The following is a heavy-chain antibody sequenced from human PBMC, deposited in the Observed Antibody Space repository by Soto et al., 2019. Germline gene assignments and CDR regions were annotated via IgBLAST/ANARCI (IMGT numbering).Heavy chain of an antibody. V-gene: IGHV4-59*08. Sequence: QVQLQESGPGLVKPSETLSLTCTVSGGSISSHYWSWIRQPPGRGLEWIGFIYYSGITDYNPSLNSPVNRSLDTSKHQLSLRLSSVTAADTAVYYCARPRGIETAVWYFDLWGRGTLVTVSS. J-gene: IGHJ2*01. CDR2: IYYSGIT. D-gene: IGHD6-13*01. CDR3: ARPRGIETAVWYFDL. CDR1: GGSISSHY.